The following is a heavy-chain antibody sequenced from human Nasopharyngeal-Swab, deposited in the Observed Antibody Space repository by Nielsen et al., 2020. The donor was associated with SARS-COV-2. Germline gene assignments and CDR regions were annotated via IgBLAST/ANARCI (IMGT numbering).Heavy chain of an antibody. CDR2: IYSGGSST. CDR1: GFTFSSYA. Sequence: GESLKISCAASGFTFSSYAMSWVRQAPGKGLEWVSVIYSGGSSTYYADSVKGRFTISRDNSKNTLYLQMNSLRAEDTAVYYCAKGGYSGYDSLDYWGQGTLVTVSS. CDR3: AKGGYSGYDSLDY. V-gene: IGHV3-23*03. J-gene: IGHJ4*02. D-gene: IGHD5-12*01.